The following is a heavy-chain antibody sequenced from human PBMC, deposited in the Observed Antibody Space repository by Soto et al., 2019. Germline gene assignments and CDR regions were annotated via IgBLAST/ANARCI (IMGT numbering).Heavy chain of an antibody. J-gene: IGHJ6*02. CDR2: INHSGST. V-gene: IGHV4-34*01. D-gene: IGHD3-10*01. CDR1: GGSFSGYY. CDR3: ASSTPWGFGELYYYGMDV. Sequence: ETLSLTCAVYGGSFSGYYWSWIRQPPGKGLEWIGEINHSGSTNYNPSLKSRVTISVDTSKNQFSLKLSSVTAADTAVYYCASSTPWGFGELYYYGMDVWGQGTTVTVSS.